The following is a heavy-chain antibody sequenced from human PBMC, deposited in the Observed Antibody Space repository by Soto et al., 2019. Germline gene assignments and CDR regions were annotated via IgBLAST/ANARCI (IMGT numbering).Heavy chain of an antibody. Sequence: QVQLVESGGGVVQAGNSLRLSCAASGFAFSSFGMSWVRQVPGKGLEWVAVISYDGNNIYYVDSVKGRFTISRDNSKNTLYLQMNSLILDDTAVYYCAKDKVGSTWFNKYFDSWGQGTLVTVSS. CDR1: GFAFSSFG. CDR3: AKDKVGSTWFNKYFDS. D-gene: IGHD6-13*01. CDR2: ISYDGNNI. J-gene: IGHJ4*02. V-gene: IGHV3-30*18.